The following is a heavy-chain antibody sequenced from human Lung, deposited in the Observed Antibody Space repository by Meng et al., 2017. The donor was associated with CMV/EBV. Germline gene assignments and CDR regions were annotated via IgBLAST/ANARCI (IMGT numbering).Heavy chain of an antibody. Sequence: LXCTASGGSISSYYWSWIRQPPGKGLEWIGYIYYSGSTNYNPSLKSRVTISVDTSKNQFSLKLSSVTAADTAVYYCARVSGYYYYGMDVWGQGTTVTVSS. CDR3: ARVSGYYYYGMDV. CDR2: IYYSGST. CDR1: GGSISSYY. J-gene: IGHJ6*02. V-gene: IGHV4-59*01. D-gene: IGHD3-3*01.